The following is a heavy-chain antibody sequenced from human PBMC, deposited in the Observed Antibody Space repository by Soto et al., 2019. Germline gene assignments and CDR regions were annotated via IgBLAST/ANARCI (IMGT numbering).Heavy chain of an antibody. V-gene: IGHV1-46*01. CDR2: INPSGTTT. CDR1: GYTFTSFY. Sequence: ASVKVSCKASGYTFTSFYMHWVRQAPGQGLEWMGIINPSGTTTDYAQKFQGRVTMTRDTSTSTYYMELSCLTSEDTAVYYCAKGGAIVAAGTRVYLYNAMGVGGQGTTVTVSS. J-gene: IGHJ6*02. CDR3: AKGGAIVAAGTRVYLYNAMGV. D-gene: IGHD1-26*01.